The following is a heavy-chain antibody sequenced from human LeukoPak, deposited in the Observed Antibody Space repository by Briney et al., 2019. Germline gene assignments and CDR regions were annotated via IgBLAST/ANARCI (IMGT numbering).Heavy chain of an antibody. D-gene: IGHD3-3*01. Sequence: ASVRVSCKVSGYTLTELSMHWVRQAPGKGLEWMGGFDPEDGETIYAQKFQGRVTMTEDTSTDTAYMELSSLRSEDTAVYYCATVGKYYDFWSGYYTRAYDYWGQGTLVTVSS. CDR2: FDPEDGET. J-gene: IGHJ4*02. CDR3: ATVGKYYDFWSGYYTRAYDY. V-gene: IGHV1-24*01. CDR1: GYTLTELS.